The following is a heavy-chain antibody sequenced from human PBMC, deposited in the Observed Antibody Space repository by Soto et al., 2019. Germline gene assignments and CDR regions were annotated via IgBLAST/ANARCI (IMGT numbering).Heavy chain of an antibody. Sequence: ASVKVSCKASGGTFSSYAISWVRQAPGQGLEWMGGIIPIFGTANYAQKFQGRVTITADESTSTAYMELSSLRSEDTAVYYCASRGWNDYSSYFDYWGQGTLVTVSS. CDR3: ASRGWNDYSSYFDY. V-gene: IGHV1-69*13. D-gene: IGHD4-4*01. CDR2: IIPIFGTA. CDR1: GGTFSSYA. J-gene: IGHJ4*02.